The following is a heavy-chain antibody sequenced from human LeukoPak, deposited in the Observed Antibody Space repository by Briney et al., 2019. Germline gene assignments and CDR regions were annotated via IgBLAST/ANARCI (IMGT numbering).Heavy chain of an antibody. CDR1: GYTFTGNY. Sequence: GASVTVSCKASGYTFTGNYMHWVRQAPGQGLEWMGWINPNSGGTNYAQKFQGRVSMTRDTSISSAYMELSRLRSDDTAVYYCARDFYYGSGNYRRYFDYWGQGTLVTVSS. V-gene: IGHV1-2*02. J-gene: IGHJ4*02. D-gene: IGHD3-10*01. CDR2: INPNSGGT. CDR3: ARDFYYGSGNYRRYFDY.